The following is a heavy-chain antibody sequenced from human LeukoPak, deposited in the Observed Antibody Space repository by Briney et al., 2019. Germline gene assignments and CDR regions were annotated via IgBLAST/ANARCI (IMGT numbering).Heavy chain of an antibody. V-gene: IGHV1-46*01. CDR2: INPSGGST. CDR1: GYTFTSYY. J-gene: IGHJ3*02. Sequence: ASVKVSCKASGYTFTSYYMHWVRQAPGQGLEWMGIINPSGGSTSYAQKFQGRVTMTRDMSTSTVYVELSSLRSEDTAVYYCAREVRQLVPHCDAFDIWGQGTMVTVSS. CDR3: AREVRQLVPHCDAFDI. D-gene: IGHD6-6*01.